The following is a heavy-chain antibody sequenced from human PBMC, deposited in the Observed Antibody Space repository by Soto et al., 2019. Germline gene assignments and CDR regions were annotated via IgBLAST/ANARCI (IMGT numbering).Heavy chain of an antibody. V-gene: IGHV4-59*01. CDR1: GGSISSYY. CDR3: ARDPGYSYGYGHYYYGMDV. CDR2: IYYSGST. D-gene: IGHD5-18*01. J-gene: IGHJ6*02. Sequence: SETLSLTCTVSGGSISSYYWSWIRQPPGKGLEWIGYIYYSGSTNYNPSLKSRVTISVDTSKNQFSLKLSSVTAADTAVYYCARDPGYSYGYGHYYYGMDVWGQGTTVTVSS.